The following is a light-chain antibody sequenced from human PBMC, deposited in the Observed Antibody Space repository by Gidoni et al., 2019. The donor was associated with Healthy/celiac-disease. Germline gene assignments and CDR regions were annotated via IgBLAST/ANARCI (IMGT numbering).Light chain of an antibody. CDR3: QQFNSYPQT. Sequence: AIQLPESPSSLSASVGDRVTITCRASQGISSALAWYQQKPGKAPKLLIYASSSLESGVPSRFSGSGSGTDFTLTISILQPEDFATYYCQQFNSYPQTFGQGTKLEIK. CDR1: QGISSA. J-gene: IGKJ2*01. V-gene: IGKV1-13*02. CDR2: ASS.